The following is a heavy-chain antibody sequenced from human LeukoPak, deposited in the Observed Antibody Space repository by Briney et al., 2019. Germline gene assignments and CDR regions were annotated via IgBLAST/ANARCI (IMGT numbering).Heavy chain of an antibody. Sequence: PGGSLRLSCAASGFTLSSYAMSWVRQAPGKGLEWVSAISGSGGSTYYADSVKGRFTISRDNSKNTLYLQMNSLRAEDTAVYYCAKGLNSGTYINFDYWGQGTLVTVSS. CDR3: AKGLNSGTYINFDY. D-gene: IGHD1-26*01. J-gene: IGHJ4*02. CDR2: ISGSGGST. V-gene: IGHV3-23*01. CDR1: GFTLSSYA.